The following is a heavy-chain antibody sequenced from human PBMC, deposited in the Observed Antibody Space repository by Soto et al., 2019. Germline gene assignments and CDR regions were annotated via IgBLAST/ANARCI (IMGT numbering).Heavy chain of an antibody. CDR1: GGSISSYY. V-gene: IGHV4-59*01. D-gene: IGHD3-22*01. Sequence: SETLSLTCTVSGGSISSYYCSWIRQPPGKGLEWIGYISYSGATDYSPSLKSRVTISVDTSKNQFSLKLSSVTAADTAVYYCAAQTDSYDNSGYYFRSDYWGQGALVTVSS. CDR2: ISYSGAT. J-gene: IGHJ4*02. CDR3: AAQTDSYDNSGYYFRSDY.